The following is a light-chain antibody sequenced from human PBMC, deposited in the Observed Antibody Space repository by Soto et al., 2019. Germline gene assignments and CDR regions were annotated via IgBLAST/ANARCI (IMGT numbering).Light chain of an antibody. CDR1: SAHSNYA. CDR3: QTWGAGSAGVV. J-gene: IGLJ7*01. CDR2: VNSGGSH. V-gene: IGLV4-69*01. Sequence: QSVLTQSPSTSASLGASVNLTCTRSSAHSNYAIAWHQQQPEKGPRFLMKVNSGGSHIKGDGIPDRFSGSSSGAERYLFISGLQSEDEADYYCQTWGAGSAGVVFGGGTQLTVL.